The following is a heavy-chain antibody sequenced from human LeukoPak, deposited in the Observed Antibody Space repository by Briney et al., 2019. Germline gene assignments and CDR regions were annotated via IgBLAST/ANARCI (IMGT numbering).Heavy chain of an antibody. CDR3: ARDSGWWMFDY. CDR2: IDPSGGST. J-gene: IGHJ4*02. CDR1: GYTFTSYY. D-gene: IGHD6-19*01. V-gene: IGHV1-46*01. Sequence: ASVKVSCKASGYTFTSYYIHWVRQAPGQGLEWMGIIDPSGGSTSYAQKFQGRVTMTRDTSTSTVYMELSSLRSEDTAVYYCARDSGWWMFDYWGQGTLVTVSS.